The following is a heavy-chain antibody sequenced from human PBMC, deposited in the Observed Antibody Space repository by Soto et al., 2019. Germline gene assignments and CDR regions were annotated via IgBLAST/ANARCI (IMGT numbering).Heavy chain of an antibody. CDR1: GDSVSSNSAA. CDR3: ARGWYQLPHPLYYFDY. J-gene: IGHJ4*02. D-gene: IGHD2-2*01. CDR2: TYYRSKWYN. Sequence: QVQLQQSGPGLVKPSQTLSLTCAISGDSVSSNSAAWNWIRQSPSRGLEWLGRTYYRSKWYNDYAVSVKSRITINPDTSKNQFSLQLNSVTTEDTAVYYCARGWYQLPHPLYYFDYWGQGTLVTVSS. V-gene: IGHV6-1*01.